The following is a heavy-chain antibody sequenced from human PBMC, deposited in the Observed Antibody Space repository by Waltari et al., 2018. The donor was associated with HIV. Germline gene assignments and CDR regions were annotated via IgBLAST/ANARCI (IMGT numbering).Heavy chain of an antibody. J-gene: IGHJ5*02. CDR1: GLSFRSYG. Sequence: QVQLVESGGGVAQPGRSLRLSCAAAGLSFRSYGMPWVCQAPGKGLEWVAVISYDGSKNYYADSVKGRFTISRYNSKNTLYLQMNSLRAEDTAVYYCAKDYFVVVTAAGPFDPWGQGTLVTVSS. CDR3: AKDYFVVVTAAGPFDP. V-gene: IGHV3-30*18. D-gene: IGHD2-21*02. CDR2: ISYDGSKN.